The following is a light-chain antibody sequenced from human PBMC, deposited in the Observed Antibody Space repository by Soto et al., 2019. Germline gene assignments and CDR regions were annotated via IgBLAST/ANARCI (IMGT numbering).Light chain of an antibody. CDR2: GAS. J-gene: IGKJ2*01. V-gene: IGKV3-20*01. CDR3: QQYVMTPFT. Sequence: DIVLTQSPGTLSLSPGESATLSCWASQSVSKWYVAWYQVKPGQAPRLVIYGASSKSTGIPDRFSGGGSGTDFTLTISRLEPEDFAVYYCQQYVMTPFTFGQGTKVEI. CDR1: QSVSKWY.